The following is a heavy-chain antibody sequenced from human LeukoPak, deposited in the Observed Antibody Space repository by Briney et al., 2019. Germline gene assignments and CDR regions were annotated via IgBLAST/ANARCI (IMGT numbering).Heavy chain of an antibody. CDR1: GGSISSGEYY. V-gene: IGHV4-30-4*01. J-gene: IGHJ3*02. CDR2: IYYSGST. Sequence: PSRTLSLTCTVSGGSISSGEYYWCWMRQPPGKGLEWIGYIYYSGSTYYNPSLESRVTISVDPSKNQFSLKMSAVTAADTGVYYCAREGVPSGYYTPSAFDIWGQGTMVTVSS. CDR3: AREGVPSGYYTPSAFDI. D-gene: IGHD3-3*01.